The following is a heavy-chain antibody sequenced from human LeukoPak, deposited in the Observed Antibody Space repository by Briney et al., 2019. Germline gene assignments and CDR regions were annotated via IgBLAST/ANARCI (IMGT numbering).Heavy chain of an antibody. J-gene: IGHJ4*02. CDR2: ITDSGGST. CDR3: ASRPPSETYYGVLDY. V-gene: IGHV3-23*01. D-gene: IGHD4-17*01. Sequence: GGSLRLSCVASGLTFSSHAMTWVRQAPGKGLEWVSGITDSGGSTYHAGSVKGRFAISRDNSKNTLYLQMNNLRAEDTAVYYCASRPPSETYYGVLDYWGQGTLVTVSS. CDR1: GLTFSSHA.